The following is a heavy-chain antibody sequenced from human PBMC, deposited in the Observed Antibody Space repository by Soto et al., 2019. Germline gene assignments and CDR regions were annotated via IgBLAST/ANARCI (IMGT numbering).Heavy chain of an antibody. CDR2: ISAHNGNT. CDR3: ARGGYGDY. D-gene: IGHD1-1*01. J-gene: IGHJ4*02. Sequence: QVHLVQSGAEVKKPGASVKVSCKGSGYAFTTYGITWVRQAPGQGLEWMGWISAHNGNTNYAQKLQGRVTVTRDTSTSTAYMGLRRLRSDDTAVYYCARGGYGDYWGQGALVTVSS. CDR1: GYAFTTYG. V-gene: IGHV1-18*01.